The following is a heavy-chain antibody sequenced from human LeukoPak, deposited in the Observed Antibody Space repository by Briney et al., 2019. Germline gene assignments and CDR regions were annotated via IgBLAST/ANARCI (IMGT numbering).Heavy chain of an antibody. CDR1: GYRFSNYW. V-gene: IGHV5-51*01. J-gene: IGHJ4*02. CDR2: IYPGDSET. CDR3: ARQSLNWGPFDY. Sequence: GESLKISCKGSGYRFSNYWIGWVRQMPGKGLEWMGIIYPGDSETRYSPSFQGQVTISADKSISTAYLQRRSLKASDTAMYYCARQSLNWGPFDYWGQGTLVTVSS. D-gene: IGHD7-27*01.